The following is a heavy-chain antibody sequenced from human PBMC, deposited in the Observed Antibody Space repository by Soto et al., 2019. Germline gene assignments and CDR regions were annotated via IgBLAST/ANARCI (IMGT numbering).Heavy chain of an antibody. V-gene: IGHV3-30*04. CDR3: ARDRLRLGELSLLGYFDY. D-gene: IGHD3-16*02. J-gene: IGHJ4*02. CDR2: IRNDGSNK. Sequence: PGGPLRLSCAASGFPFSSFGLNWVGQAPGKRLEWVSSIRNDGSNKYYADSVKGRFTISRDNSKNTLSVQMDSLRADDTAVYYCARDRLRLGELSLLGYFDYWGQGTLVTASS. CDR1: GFPFSSFG.